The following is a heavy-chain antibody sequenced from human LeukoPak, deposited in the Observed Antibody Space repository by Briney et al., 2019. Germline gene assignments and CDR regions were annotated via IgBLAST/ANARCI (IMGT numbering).Heavy chain of an antibody. CDR3: ARGLYYDSSFQH. J-gene: IGHJ1*01. CDR1: GGSFSGYY. V-gene: IGHV4-34*01. D-gene: IGHD3-22*01. CDR2: INHSGST. Sequence: SETLSLTCAVYGGSFSGYYWSWIRQPPGKGLEWIGEINHSGSTNYDPSLKSRVTISVDTSKNQFSLKLSSVTAADTAVYYCARGLYYDSSFQHWGQGTLVTVSS.